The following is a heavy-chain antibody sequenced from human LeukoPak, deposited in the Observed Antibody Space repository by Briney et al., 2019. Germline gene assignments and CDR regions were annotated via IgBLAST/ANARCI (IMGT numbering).Heavy chain of an antibody. CDR3: ARVRYSNNYYYYYMDV. Sequence: SETLSLTCTVSGGSISNYYWNWIRQPPGKGLEWIGYIYYSGSTNYNPSLKSRVTISVDTSKNQFSLKLSSVTAADTAVYYCARVRYSNNYYYYYMDVWGRGTTVTVSS. J-gene: IGHJ6*03. V-gene: IGHV4-59*01. D-gene: IGHD6-13*01. CDR1: GGSISNYY. CDR2: IYYSGST.